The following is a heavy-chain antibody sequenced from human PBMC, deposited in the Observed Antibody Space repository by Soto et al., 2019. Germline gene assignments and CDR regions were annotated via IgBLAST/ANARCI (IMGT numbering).Heavy chain of an antibody. D-gene: IGHD6-19*01. Sequence: GASVKVSCKASGGTFSSYAISWVRQAPGQGLEWMGGIIPIFGTANYAQKLQGRVTITADESTSTAYMELSSLRSEDTAVYYCARIRVGAVAGNYYYYGMDVWGQGTTVTVSS. V-gene: IGHV1-69*13. J-gene: IGHJ6*02. CDR1: GGTFSSYA. CDR2: IIPIFGTA. CDR3: ARIRVGAVAGNYYYYGMDV.